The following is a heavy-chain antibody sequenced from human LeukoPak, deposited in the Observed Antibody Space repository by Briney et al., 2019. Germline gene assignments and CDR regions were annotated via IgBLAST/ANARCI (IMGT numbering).Heavy chain of an antibody. J-gene: IGHJ6*02. D-gene: IGHD3-10*01. CDR3: ARGDYYGSDSYGMGV. Sequence: ASVKVSCKASGGTFSSYAISWVRQAPGQGLEWMGRIIPILGIANYAQKFQGRVTITADKSTSTAYMELSSLRSEDTAVYYCARGDYYGSDSYGMGVWGQGTTVTVSS. CDR1: GGTFSSYA. V-gene: IGHV1-69*04. CDR2: IIPILGIA.